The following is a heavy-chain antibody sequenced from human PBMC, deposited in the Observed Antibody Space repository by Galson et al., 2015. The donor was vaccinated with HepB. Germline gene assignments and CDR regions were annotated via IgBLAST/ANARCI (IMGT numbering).Heavy chain of an antibody. CDR1: GYTFTGYY. CDR3: ARGSGSYYELGAFDI. Sequence: SVKVSCKASGYTFTGYYMHWVRQAPGQGLEWMGWINPNSGGTNYAQKFQGRVTMTRDTSISTAYMELSRLRSDDTAVYYCARGSGSYYELGAFDIWGQGTMVTVSS. CDR2: INPNSGGT. D-gene: IGHD1-26*01. V-gene: IGHV1-2*02. J-gene: IGHJ3*02.